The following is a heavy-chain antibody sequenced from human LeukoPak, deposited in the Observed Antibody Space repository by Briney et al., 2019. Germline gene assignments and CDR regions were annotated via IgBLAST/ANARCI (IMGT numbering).Heavy chain of an antibody. V-gene: IGHV1-18*04. CDR3: ARGQFIYCSSTSCYENWFDP. J-gene: IGHJ5*02. CDR2: ISAYNGNT. Sequence: ASVKVSCKASGYTFTSYGISWVRQAPGQGLEWMGWISAYNGNTNYAQKLQGRVTMTTDTSTSTAYMELRSLRSDDTVVYYCARGQFIYCSSTSCYENWFDPWGQGTLVTVSS. CDR1: GYTFTSYG. D-gene: IGHD2-2*01.